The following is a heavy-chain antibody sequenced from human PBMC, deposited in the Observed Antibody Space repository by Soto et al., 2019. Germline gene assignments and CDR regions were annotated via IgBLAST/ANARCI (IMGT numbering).Heavy chain of an antibody. CDR2: TFDRSKWYN. V-gene: IGHV6-1*01. Sequence: PLQTLSRTCVFSGDRVSSNNIAWNWLRQSRWGGIGWLGWTFDRSKWYNEYAVSVRSRITINLHTSKNQYSLQLNYVTPEDTAVYDCARGRWSTCDYWRQGAQVTVSS. D-gene: IGHD2-15*01. CDR1: GDRVSSNNIA. J-gene: IGHJ4*02. CDR3: ARGRWSTCDY.